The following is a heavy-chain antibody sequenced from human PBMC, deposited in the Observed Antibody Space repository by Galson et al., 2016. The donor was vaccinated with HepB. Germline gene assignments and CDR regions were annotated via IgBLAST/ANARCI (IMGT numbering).Heavy chain of an antibody. V-gene: IGHV4-4*02. J-gene: IGHJ4*02. CDR2: IHHSGST. D-gene: IGHD2-21*01. Sequence: SLRLSCAASGFAFRTYSMNWVRQTPGKGLEWIAEIHHSGSTNYNPSLKSRVTISVDKNKNQFSLKLSSVNAADTAVYYCAHSGDYSLNYWGQGTLVTVSS. CDR1: GFAFRTYSM. CDR3: AHSGDYSLNY.